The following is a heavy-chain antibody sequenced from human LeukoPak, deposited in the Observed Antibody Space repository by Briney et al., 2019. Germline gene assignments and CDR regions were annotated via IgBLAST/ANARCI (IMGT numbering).Heavy chain of an antibody. V-gene: IGHV3-66*01. J-gene: IGHJ4*02. CDR3: AGYGGYSF. Sequence: GALRLSCAASGFAVNNNHMTWVRQAPGEGPEWVSVISNSGTTYYADSVKGRVTISRDNSKNTMYLQMNSLRVEDTAVYYCAGYGGYSFWGQGTLVTVSS. D-gene: IGHD4-23*01. CDR2: ISNSGTT. CDR1: GFAVNNNH.